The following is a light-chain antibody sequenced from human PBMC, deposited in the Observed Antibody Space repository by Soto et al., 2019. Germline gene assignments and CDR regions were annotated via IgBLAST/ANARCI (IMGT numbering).Light chain of an antibody. CDR1: QSISRN. J-gene: IGKJ1*01. Sequence: EIVMTQSPATLSVSPGERVTLSCRASQSISRNLAWYQQKPGQSPRLLLYGASTGDTGLPDRFIGSGSGTEFTLTISSLRSEDFAVYYCQQYNNWPGTFGQGTKVEIK. CDR2: GAS. V-gene: IGKV3-15*01. CDR3: QQYNNWPGT.